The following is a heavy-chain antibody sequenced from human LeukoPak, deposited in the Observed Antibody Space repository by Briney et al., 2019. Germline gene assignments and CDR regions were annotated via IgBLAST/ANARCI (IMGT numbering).Heavy chain of an antibody. Sequence: GGSLRLSCAASGFTFSSYSMNWVRQAPGKGLEWVSSISSSSSYVYYADSVKGRFTISRDNAKNSLYLQMNSLRAEDTAVYYCARDLAGDYGGYWGQGTLVTVSS. CDR1: GFTFSSYS. J-gene: IGHJ4*02. D-gene: IGHD4-17*01. CDR2: ISSSSSYV. V-gene: IGHV3-21*01. CDR3: ARDLAGDYGGY.